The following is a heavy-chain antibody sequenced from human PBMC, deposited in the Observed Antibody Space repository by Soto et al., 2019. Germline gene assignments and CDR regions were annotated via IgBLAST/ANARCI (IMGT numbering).Heavy chain of an antibody. Sequence: SETLSLTCTVSGCSMTSYYWNWIRQPPGKGLEWIGYIHYSGSSNYNPSLKSRVTISVDTSKNQFSLKLSSVTAADTAVYFCARHPPYCTSPSCYIDYWGQGTLVTVSS. CDR1: GCSMTSYY. CDR3: ARHPPYCTSPSCYIDY. V-gene: IGHV4-59*08. J-gene: IGHJ4*02. D-gene: IGHD2-2*02. CDR2: IHYSGSS.